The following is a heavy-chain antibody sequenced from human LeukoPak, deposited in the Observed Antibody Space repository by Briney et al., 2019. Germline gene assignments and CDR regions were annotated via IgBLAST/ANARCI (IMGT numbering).Heavy chain of an antibody. D-gene: IGHD4-23*01. CDR3: ARDAGNSPSYYYYMDV. CDR2: INPNSGGA. V-gene: IGHV1-2*02. J-gene: IGHJ6*03. CDR1: GYTFTGYY. Sequence: ASVKVSCKASGYTFTGYYMHWVRQAPGQGLEWMGWINPNSGGANYAQKFQGRVTMTRDTSISTAYMELSRLRSDDTAVYYCARDAGNSPSYYYYMDVWGKGTTVTVSS.